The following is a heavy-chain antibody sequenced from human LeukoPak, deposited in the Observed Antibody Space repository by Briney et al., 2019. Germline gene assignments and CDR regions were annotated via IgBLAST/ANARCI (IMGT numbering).Heavy chain of an antibody. Sequence: SEPLSFTCAVYGGSFSGYYWSWIRQPPGKGLEWTDEINHSGSTNYNPSLRSRVTMSVDTSKNQLSLKLSYVNAADTAVYYCARDHRLRYFDWLVEYNWFDPWGQGTLVSVSS. D-gene: IGHD3-9*01. J-gene: IGHJ5*02. CDR3: ARDHRLRYFDWLVEYNWFDP. CDR2: INHSGST. CDR1: GGSFSGYY. V-gene: IGHV4-34*01.